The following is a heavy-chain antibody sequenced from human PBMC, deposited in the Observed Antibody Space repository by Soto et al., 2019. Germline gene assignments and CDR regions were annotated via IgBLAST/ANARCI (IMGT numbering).Heavy chain of an antibody. V-gene: IGHV3-23*01. J-gene: IGHJ4*02. CDR2: IRGSGGSA. CDR3: ARESAVAGTFDY. CDR1: GFTFSSYA. Sequence: EVQLLESGGGLVQPGGSLRLSCAASGFTFSSYAMSWVRQAPGKGLEWVSAIRGSGGSAYYADSVKGRFTISRDNSKNTLYRQMNSLRAGDTAVYYCARESAVAGTFDYWGQGSLLTVSS. D-gene: IGHD6-19*01.